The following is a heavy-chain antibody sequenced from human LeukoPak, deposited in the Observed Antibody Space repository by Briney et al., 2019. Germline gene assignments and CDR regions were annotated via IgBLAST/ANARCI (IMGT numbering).Heavy chain of an antibody. CDR1: GFTFSSYA. Sequence: NPGGFLRLSCAASGFTFSSYAMSWVRQAPGKGLEWVSSISSSSSYIYYADSLKGRFTISRDNAKNSLYLQMNSLRAEDTAVYYCARVVFPYCSSTSCYTFDYWGQGALVTVSS. CDR2: ISSSSSYI. V-gene: IGHV3-21*01. J-gene: IGHJ4*02. D-gene: IGHD2-2*02. CDR3: ARVVFPYCSSTSCYTFDY.